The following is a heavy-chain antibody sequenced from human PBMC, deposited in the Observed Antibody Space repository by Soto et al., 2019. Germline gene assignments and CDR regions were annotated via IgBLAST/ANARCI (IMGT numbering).Heavy chain of an antibody. CDR2: IYWDDDK. CDR3: AHSRCGGDCLQSYSSHYYYGMDV. D-gene: IGHD2-21*02. CDR1: GFSLSTSGVG. V-gene: IGHV2-5*02. J-gene: IGHJ6*02. Sequence: QNTLKESGPTLVRPTQTLTLTCTFSGFSLSTSGVGVGWIRQPPGKALEWLALIYWDDDKRYSPSLKSRLTITKDTSKSQVVLTMTNMDPVDTATYYCAHSRCGGDCLQSYSSHYYYGMDVWGQGTTVTVSS.